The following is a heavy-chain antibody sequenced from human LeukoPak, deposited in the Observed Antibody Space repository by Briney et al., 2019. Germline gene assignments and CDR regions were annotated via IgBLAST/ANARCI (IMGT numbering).Heavy chain of an antibody. CDR2: INHSGST. V-gene: IGHV4-34*01. D-gene: IGHD6-6*01. Sequence: SETLSLTCAVYGGSFSGCYWSWIRQPPGKGLEWIGEINHSGSTNYNPSLKSRVTISVDTSKNQFSLKLSSVTAADTAVYYCARGYRYNPARFDYWGQGTLVTVSS. J-gene: IGHJ4*02. CDR1: GGSFSGCY. CDR3: ARGYRYNPARFDY.